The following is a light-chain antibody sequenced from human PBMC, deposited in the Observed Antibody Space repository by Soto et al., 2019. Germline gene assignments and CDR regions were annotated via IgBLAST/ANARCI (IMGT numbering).Light chain of an antibody. CDR2: EVN. Sequence: QSVLIQPASVSGSPGQSITISCTGTSRDVGGSNYVSWYQHHPHRAPKLLIYEVNYRPSGVSSRFSGSKSGNTASLTISGLQAEDEADYYCSSYTSSNTLEVFXVGTKGTVL. CDR1: SRDVGGSNY. J-gene: IGLJ1*01. V-gene: IGLV2-14*01. CDR3: SSYTSSNTLEV.